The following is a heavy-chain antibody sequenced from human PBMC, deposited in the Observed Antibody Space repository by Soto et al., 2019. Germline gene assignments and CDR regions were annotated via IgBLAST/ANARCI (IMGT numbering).Heavy chain of an antibody. CDR1: GYTLTSYG. J-gene: IGHJ4*02. V-gene: IGHV1-18*04. CDR3: ESVYVSASAGRPPSNYHY. Sequence: QVQLVQSGAEVKKPGASVKVSCKASGYTLTSYGISWVRQAPGQGLEWMGWISAYNGNTNYAQKLQGRVTMTTDTSMSTAYMEMRSLRSDDTAVYYWESVYVSASAGRPPSNYHYWGQRTLVTVSS. CDR2: ISAYNGNT. D-gene: IGHD6-13*01.